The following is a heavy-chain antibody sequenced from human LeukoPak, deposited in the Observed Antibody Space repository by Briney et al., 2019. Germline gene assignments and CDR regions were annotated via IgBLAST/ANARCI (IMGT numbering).Heavy chain of an antibody. Sequence: GGSLRLSCAASGFTFSSYVMHWVRQAPGKGLEWVAFIRYDGSNKYYADSVKGRFTISRDNSKNTLYLQMNSLRAEDTAVYYCARDRASGSYLYDAFDIWGQGTMVTVSS. CDR1: GFTFSSYV. CDR2: IRYDGSNK. J-gene: IGHJ3*02. D-gene: IGHD1-26*01. CDR3: ARDRASGSYLYDAFDI. V-gene: IGHV3-30*02.